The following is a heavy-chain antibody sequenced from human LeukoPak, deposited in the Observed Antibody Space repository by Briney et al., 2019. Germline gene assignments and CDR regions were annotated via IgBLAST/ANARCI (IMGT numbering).Heavy chain of an antibody. J-gene: IGHJ4*02. Sequence: SETLSLTCTVSGGSISSYYWSWIRQPPGKGLEWIGYIYYSGSTNYNPSLKSRVTISVDTSKNQFSLKLSSVTAADTAVYYCARGAKVLRFLEWLSYFDYWGQGTLVTVSS. CDR2: IYYSGST. V-gene: IGHV4-59*01. D-gene: IGHD3-3*01. CDR3: ARGAKVLRFLEWLSYFDY. CDR1: GGSISSYY.